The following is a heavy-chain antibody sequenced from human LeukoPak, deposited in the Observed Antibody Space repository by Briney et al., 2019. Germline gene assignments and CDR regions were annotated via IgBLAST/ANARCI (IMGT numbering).Heavy chain of an antibody. CDR1: GYTPTELS. Sequence: ASVKVSCKVSGYTPTELSMHWVRQAPGKGLEWMGGFDPEDGETIYAQKFQGRVTMTEDTSTDTACMELSSLRSEDTAVYYCATGAISYSSSWYGGDYWGQGTLVTVSS. CDR2: FDPEDGET. J-gene: IGHJ4*02. D-gene: IGHD6-13*01. CDR3: ATGAISYSSSWYGGDY. V-gene: IGHV1-24*01.